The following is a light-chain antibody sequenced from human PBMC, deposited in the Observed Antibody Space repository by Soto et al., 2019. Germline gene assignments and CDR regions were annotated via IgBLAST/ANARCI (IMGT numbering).Light chain of an antibody. Sequence: QSALTQPAYVSGAPGQSITISCSGTSSDVGDYDYVSWYQQHPGKAPKLIIYDVSNRPSGVSNRFSASKSANTASLTISGLLAEDEADYYCSSYRHSATRVFGTGTKLTVL. V-gene: IGLV2-14*03. CDR1: SSDVGDYDY. J-gene: IGLJ1*01. CDR2: DVS. CDR3: SSYRHSATRV.